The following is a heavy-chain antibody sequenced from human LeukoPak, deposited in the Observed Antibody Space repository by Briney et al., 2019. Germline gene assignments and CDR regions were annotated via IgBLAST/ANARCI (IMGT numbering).Heavy chain of an antibody. D-gene: IGHD2-21*01. CDR3: ARHARDWAVRFDY. Sequence: SETLSLTCTVSGGSISSSSYYWGWIRQPPGKGLEWIGSIYYSGSTYYNPSLKSRVTISVDTSKSQFSLKLSSVTAADTAVYYCARHARDWAVRFDYWGQGTLVTVSS. J-gene: IGHJ4*02. CDR2: IYYSGST. V-gene: IGHV4-39*01. CDR1: GGSISSSSYY.